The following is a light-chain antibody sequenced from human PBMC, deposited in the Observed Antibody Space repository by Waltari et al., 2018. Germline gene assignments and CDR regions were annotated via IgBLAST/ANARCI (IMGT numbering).Light chain of an antibody. V-gene: IGLV2-14*03. CDR1: SSDVGGYNY. Sequence: QSALTQPASVSGSPGQSITISCTGTSSDVGGYNYVPWYQHHPGKAPKLIISDVSKRPSGVSDRFSGSKSGNTASLTISGLQTEDEADYYCNSWTTSSTLLFGGGTKVTVL. CDR2: DVS. CDR3: NSWTTSSTLL. J-gene: IGLJ3*02.